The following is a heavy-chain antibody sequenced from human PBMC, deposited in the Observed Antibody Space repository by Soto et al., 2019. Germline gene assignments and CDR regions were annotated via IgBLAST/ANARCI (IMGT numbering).Heavy chain of an antibody. CDR3: AREELELPYYYYYMDV. Sequence: SETLSLTCAVSSGSISSSNWWSWVRQPPGKGLEWIGEIYHSGSTNYNPSLKSRVTISVDKSKNQFSLKLSSVTAADTAVYYCAREELELPYYYYYMDVWGKGTTVTVSS. D-gene: IGHD1-7*01. J-gene: IGHJ6*03. CDR2: IYHSGST. CDR1: SGSISSSNW. V-gene: IGHV4-4*02.